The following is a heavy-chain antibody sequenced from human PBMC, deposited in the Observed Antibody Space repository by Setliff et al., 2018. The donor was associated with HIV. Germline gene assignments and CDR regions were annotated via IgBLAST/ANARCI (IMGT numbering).Heavy chain of an antibody. V-gene: IGHV1-2*02. CDR3: ATDRLIKLIWGVIKELAY. D-gene: IGHD3-10*01. Sequence: WASVKVSCKASGYTFTVSYLHWVRQAPGQGLEWMGWINPNSGDTNYAQKFQGRVTMTRDTSISTAYMELSRLRSDDTAMYYCATDRLIKLIWGVIKELAYWGQGTLVTVSS. CDR1: GYTFTVSY. CDR2: INPNSGDT. J-gene: IGHJ4*02.